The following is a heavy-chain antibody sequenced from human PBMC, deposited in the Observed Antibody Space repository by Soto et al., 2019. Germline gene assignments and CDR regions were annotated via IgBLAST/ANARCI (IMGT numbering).Heavy chain of an antibody. D-gene: IGHD2-8*01. V-gene: IGHV4-39*01. CDR1: GDSVRSGDYH. J-gene: IGHJ4*02. Sequence: SETLSLTCSVSGDSVRSGDYHWSWIWQPPGKGLEWIGSVYYRGRSYSKSSVKSRVTISVDTSKNQFSLNLNSVTASDTAVYFCVSQRTSVLTQAYFDYWGPGALVTVS. CDR3: VSQRTSVLTQAYFDY. CDR2: VYYRGRS.